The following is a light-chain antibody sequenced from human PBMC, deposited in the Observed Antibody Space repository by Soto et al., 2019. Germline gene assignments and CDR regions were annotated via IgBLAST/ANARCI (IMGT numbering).Light chain of an antibody. J-gene: IGKJ4*01. CDR2: AAS. Sequence: IQLTQSPSSLSASVGDRVTITCRASQGISSYLAWYQQKPGKAPKLLIYAASTLQSGVPSRFSGSGSGTDFNLTISRLKPEDFATYYCKQLNSYLLTCGGGTKVDIK. V-gene: IGKV1-9*01. CDR3: KQLNSYLLT. CDR1: QGISSY.